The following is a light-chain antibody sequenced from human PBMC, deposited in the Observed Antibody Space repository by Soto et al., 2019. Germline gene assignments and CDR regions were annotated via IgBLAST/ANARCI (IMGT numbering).Light chain of an antibody. V-gene: IGKV1-5*03. CDR2: KAS. Sequence: DIQMTQSPSTLSAFVGDRVTITCRASQSISGWLAWYQQKPGKAPKLLIYKASSLESGVPSRFSGSGSGTEFTLTISSLQPDDFATYYCQQYNSYRTFGQGTKVDIK. CDR3: QQYNSYRT. CDR1: QSISGW. J-gene: IGKJ1*01.